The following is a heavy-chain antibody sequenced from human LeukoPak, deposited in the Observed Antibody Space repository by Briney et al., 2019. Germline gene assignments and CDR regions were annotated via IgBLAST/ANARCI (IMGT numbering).Heavy chain of an antibody. Sequence: GGSLRLSCAASGFTFSNYWMSWVRQAPGKGLEWVANTRQDGSEKYYVDSVKGRFTISRDNAKNSLYLQMNSLRAEDTAVYYCARGAGAKADGAFDIWGQGTMVTVSS. CDR3: ARGAGAKADGAFDI. CDR1: GFTFSNYW. D-gene: IGHD1-26*01. CDR2: TRQDGSEK. J-gene: IGHJ3*02. V-gene: IGHV3-7*01.